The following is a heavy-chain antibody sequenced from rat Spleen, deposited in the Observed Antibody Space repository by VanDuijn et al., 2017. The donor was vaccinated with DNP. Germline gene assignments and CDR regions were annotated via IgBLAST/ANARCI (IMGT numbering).Heavy chain of an antibody. D-gene: IGHD1-12*02. CDR2: IGSAAYAP. Sequence: EVQLVESGGGLVQPGRSLKLSCAASGFTFSAYYLAWVRQAPAKGLEWVAYIGSAAYAPYYGDSVKGRFTISRDNAKSTLYLQMNSLRSEDMDTYXXXRWXXGHFXXWGQGVXXTVSS. CDR1: GFTFSAYY. J-gene: IGHJ2*01. CDR3: XRWXXGHFXX. V-gene: IGHV5-22*01.